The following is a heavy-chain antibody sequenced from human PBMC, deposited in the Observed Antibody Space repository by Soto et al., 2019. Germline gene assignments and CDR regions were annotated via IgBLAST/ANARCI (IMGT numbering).Heavy chain of an antibody. CDR3: ATGTAAPAH. D-gene: IGHD6-13*01. V-gene: IGHV3-23*01. CDR1: GFTFSNFD. Sequence: EVQLLESGGGLVQPGGSLRLSCAASGFTFSNFDMSWARQAPGKGLEWVSGISTSGGTTYYADSVKGRFTSSRDNSKNTLYLQMTSLRAEDTAVYYCATGTAAPAHWGQGTLVTVSS. J-gene: IGHJ1*01. CDR2: ISTSGGTT.